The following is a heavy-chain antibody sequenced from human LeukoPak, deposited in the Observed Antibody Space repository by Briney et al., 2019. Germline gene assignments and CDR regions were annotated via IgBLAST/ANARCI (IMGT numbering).Heavy chain of an antibody. D-gene: IGHD3-9*01. CDR2: FDPEDGET. V-gene: IGHV1-24*01. CDR1: GYTLNQLS. Sequence: ASVKVSCKVSGYTLNQLSTHWVRQAPGKGLEWMGGFDPEDGETIYAQKFQGRVTMTEDTSTDTAYMELNSLRAEDTAVYYCVTESPRFLNWLDQNAWGQGTLVTVSS. CDR3: VTESPRFLNWLDQNA. J-gene: IGHJ4*02.